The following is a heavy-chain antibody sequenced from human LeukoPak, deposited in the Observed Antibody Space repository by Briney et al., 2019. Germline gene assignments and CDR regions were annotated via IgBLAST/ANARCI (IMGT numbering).Heavy chain of an antibody. Sequence: SETLSLTCAVYGGSFSGYYWSWIRQPPGKGLEWIGEINHSGSTNYNPPLKSRVTISVDTSKNQFSLKLSSVTAADTAVYYCATRYYYCYGMDVWGQGTTVTVSS. J-gene: IGHJ6*02. CDR2: INHSGST. CDR1: GGSFSGYY. CDR3: ATRYYYCYGMDV. V-gene: IGHV4-34*01.